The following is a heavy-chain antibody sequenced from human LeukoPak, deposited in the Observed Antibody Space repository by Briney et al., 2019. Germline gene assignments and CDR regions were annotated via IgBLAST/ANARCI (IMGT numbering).Heavy chain of an antibody. J-gene: IGHJ4*02. CDR3: ARDSAIAAAGN. D-gene: IGHD6-13*01. V-gene: IGHV1-18*01. CDR2: ISAYNGNT. Sequence: WMGWISAYNGNTNYAQKLQGRVTMTTDTSTSTAYMELRSLRSDDTAVYYCARDSAIAAAGNWGQGTLVTVSS.